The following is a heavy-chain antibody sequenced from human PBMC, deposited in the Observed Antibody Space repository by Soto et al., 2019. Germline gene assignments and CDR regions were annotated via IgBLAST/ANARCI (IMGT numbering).Heavy chain of an antibody. CDR2: IYYTGDA. J-gene: IGHJ6*02. D-gene: IGHD3-16*01. CDR3: ARGGEGLDV. CDR1: CDSFTNHY. V-gene: IGHV4-59*11. Sequence: SETPSPTPSVSCDSFTNHYWGWIRQAPGKGLEWIGYIYYTGDAKYTSSLQSRVTISVDAPKRQVSLSLTSVTAADTAIYYCARGGEGLDVWGPGTAVTVSS.